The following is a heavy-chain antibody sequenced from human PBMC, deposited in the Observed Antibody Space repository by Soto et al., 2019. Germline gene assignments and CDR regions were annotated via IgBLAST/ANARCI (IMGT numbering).Heavy chain of an antibody. Sequence: ASVKVSCKASGYTFTSYDINWGRQATGQGLEWMGWMNPNSGNTGYAQKFQGRVTMTRNTSISTAYMELSSLRSEDTAVYYCARGRSRDYSNYYYYGMDVWGQGTTVTVSS. V-gene: IGHV1-8*01. CDR3: ARGRSRDYSNYYYYGMDV. J-gene: IGHJ6*02. D-gene: IGHD4-4*01. CDR2: MNPNSGNT. CDR1: GYTFTSYD.